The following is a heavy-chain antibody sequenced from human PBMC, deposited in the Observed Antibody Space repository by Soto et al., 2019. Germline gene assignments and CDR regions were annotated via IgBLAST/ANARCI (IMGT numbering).Heavy chain of an antibody. CDR1: GGSITTYY. Sequence: SETLSLTCSVSGGSITTYYWSWIRQPPGKGLEWIGCVSYSGSTNYNPSLRGRVTISVDTSKKQTFLKLNSVTAADTAVYYCARDWFQAAGMHYFDMWGQGTL. CDR3: ARDWFQAAGMHYFDM. CDR2: VSYSGST. J-gene: IGHJ4*02. D-gene: IGHD3-10*01. V-gene: IGHV4-59*01.